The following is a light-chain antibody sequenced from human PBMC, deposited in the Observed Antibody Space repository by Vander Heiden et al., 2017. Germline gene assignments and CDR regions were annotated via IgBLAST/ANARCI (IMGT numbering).Light chain of an antibody. CDR1: RSISSY. CDR2: AAS. V-gene: IGKV1-39*01. CDR3: QRCETTPLT. Sequence: DVHMTQSPSSLSASVGERVTTACRASRSISSYLNWYQQKAGKAPKLLIYAASMLHRGVPSRFSRRASAADFTLTISMLHPEDFTTYYCQRCETTPLTFGQGTKVEIK. J-gene: IGKJ1*01.